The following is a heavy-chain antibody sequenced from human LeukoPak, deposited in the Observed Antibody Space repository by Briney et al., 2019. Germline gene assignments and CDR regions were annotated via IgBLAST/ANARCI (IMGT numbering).Heavy chain of an antibody. CDR3: AKHRYSSSTNYYFDS. CDR1: GGSITTYY. D-gene: IGHD6-6*01. J-gene: IGHJ4*02. Sequence: PSKTLSLTCSVSGGSITTYYWSWIRQPAGKGLEWIGRINTSGSTNYNPSLKSRVTMSVDTSKNQFSLKLSSVTAADTAVYYCAKHRYSSSTNYYFDSWGQGTLVTVSS. V-gene: IGHV4-4*07. CDR2: INTSGST.